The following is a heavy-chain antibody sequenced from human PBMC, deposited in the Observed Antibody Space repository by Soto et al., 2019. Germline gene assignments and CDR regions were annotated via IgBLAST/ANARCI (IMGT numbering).Heavy chain of an antibody. Sequence: QVQLQESGPGLVKPSGTLSLTCALSGGSISSSNWWSWVRQPPGKVLEWIGEIHHSGSTNYKSSLTSRVTISVDKSKNQFSLKLNSVTAADTAVYYCARHGYSNGWYHFDYWGQGILVTVSS. V-gene: IGHV4-4*02. CDR2: IHHSGST. J-gene: IGHJ4*02. D-gene: IGHD6-19*01. CDR1: GGSISSSNW. CDR3: ARHGYSNGWYHFDY.